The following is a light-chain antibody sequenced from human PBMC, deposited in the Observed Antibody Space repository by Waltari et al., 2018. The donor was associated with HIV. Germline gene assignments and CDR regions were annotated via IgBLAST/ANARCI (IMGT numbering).Light chain of an antibody. CDR3: SSYTSSSTQV. V-gene: IGLV2-14*01. CDR2: EVS. CDR1: SSDVGGYNY. J-gene: IGLJ3*02. Sequence: QSALTQPASVSGSPGQSITISCTGTSSDVGGYNYVSWYQQHPGKAPKLMIYEVSNRPSGVSNRFSGPKSGNTASLTISGLQAEDEADYYCSSYTSSSTQVFGGGTKLTVL.